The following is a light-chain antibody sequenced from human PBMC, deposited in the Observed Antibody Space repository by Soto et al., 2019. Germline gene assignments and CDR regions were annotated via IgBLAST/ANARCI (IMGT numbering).Light chain of an antibody. CDR1: NIGSKG. CDR2: SDT. Sequence: SYELTQPPSVSVATGKTASISCGGYNIGSKGVHWYQQKPGQAPVLVIYSDTDLPPVIPERFSGSNSANLATLTISRVEAGDEAHYYCQVWDSGSAHVVFGGGTKLTVL. V-gene: IGLV3-21*04. CDR3: QVWDSGSAHVV. J-gene: IGLJ2*01.